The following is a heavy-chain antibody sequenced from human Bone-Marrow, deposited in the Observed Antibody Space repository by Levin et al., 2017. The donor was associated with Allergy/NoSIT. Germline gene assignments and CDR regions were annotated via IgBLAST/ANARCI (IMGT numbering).Heavy chain of an antibody. CDR1: GFTFSSYA. D-gene: IGHD6-13*01. CDR2: ISYDGSNK. J-gene: IGHJ4*02. Sequence: GGSLRLSCAASGFTFSSYAMHWVRQAPGKGLEWVAVISYDGSNKYYADSVKGRFTISRDNSKNTLYLQMNSLRAEDTAVYYCAREDGDFIAAAGTPPPTFWGQGTLVTVSS. V-gene: IGHV3-30*04. CDR3: AREDGDFIAAAGTPPPTF.